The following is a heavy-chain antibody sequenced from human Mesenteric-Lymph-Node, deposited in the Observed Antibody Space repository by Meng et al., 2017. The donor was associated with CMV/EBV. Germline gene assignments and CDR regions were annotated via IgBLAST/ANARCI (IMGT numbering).Heavy chain of an antibody. CDR1: GFTVSDYT. CDR2: ISPSADFI. Sequence: LAFAASGFTVSDYTMSCVRQAPGKGLKWVSSISPSADFISYAASVKGRFTISRDSAKSSLFLQMNSLRAENTAVYYCTGELSYRSVYWGQGTLVTVSS. J-gene: IGHJ4*02. V-gene: IGHV3-21*01. CDR3: TGELSYRSVY. D-gene: IGHD1-26*01.